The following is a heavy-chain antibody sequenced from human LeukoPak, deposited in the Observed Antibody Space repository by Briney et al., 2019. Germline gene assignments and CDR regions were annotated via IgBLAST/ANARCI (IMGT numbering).Heavy chain of an antibody. V-gene: IGHV1-18*01. CDR2: ISAYNGNT. J-gene: IGHJ4*02. Sequence: ASVKVSCKASGYTFTSYAMHWVRQAPGQGLEWMGWISAYNGNTNYAQKLQGRVTMTTDTSTSTAYMELRSLRSDDTAVYYCARDTQLRYFDWLSPEFDYWGQGTLVTVSS. CDR1: GYTFTSYA. D-gene: IGHD3-9*01. CDR3: ARDTQLRYFDWLSPEFDY.